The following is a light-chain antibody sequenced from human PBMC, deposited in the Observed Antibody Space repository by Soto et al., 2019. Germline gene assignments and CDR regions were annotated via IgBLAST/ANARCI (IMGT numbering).Light chain of an antibody. CDR1: QSINKY. V-gene: IGKV1-39*01. CDR2: AAS. J-gene: IGKJ2*01. CDR3: QQTYSTPPYT. Sequence: DLHMTQSPPSLSASVGERVTIACRAGQSINKYLNWYQQKPGTAPRLLTYAASTLQGGVPSRISRGGSGTYFTLTNTSLQHEDSATYYSQQTYSTPPYTFGQGTKLEI.